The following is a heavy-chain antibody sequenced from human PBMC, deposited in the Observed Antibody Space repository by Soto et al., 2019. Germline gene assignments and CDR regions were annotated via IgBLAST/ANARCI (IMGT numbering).Heavy chain of an antibody. Sequence: SETLSLTCAVSSGSISSSNWWSWVRQPPGKGLEWIGEIYHSGSTNYNPSLKSRVTISVDKSKNQFSLKLSSVTAADTAVYYCARVESPQWLVPHWVFDPWGQGTLVTVSS. CDR3: ARVESPQWLVPHWVFDP. CDR2: IYHSGST. CDR1: SGSISSSNW. J-gene: IGHJ5*02. D-gene: IGHD6-19*01. V-gene: IGHV4-4*02.